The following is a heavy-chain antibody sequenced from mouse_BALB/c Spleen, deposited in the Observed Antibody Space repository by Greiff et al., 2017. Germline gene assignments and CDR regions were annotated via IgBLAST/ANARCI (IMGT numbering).Heavy chain of an antibody. V-gene: IGHV1S81*02. J-gene: IGHJ4*01. D-gene: IGHD2-1*01. CDR1: GYTFTSYY. CDR3: TRGRGGNYEDAMDY. Sequence: QVQLQQPGAELVKPGASVKLSCKASGYTFTSYYMYWVKQRPGQGLEWIGGINPSNGGTNFNEKFKSKATLTVDKSSSTAYMQLSSLTSEDSAVYYCTRGRGGNYEDAMDYWGQGTSVTVSS. CDR2: INPSNGGT.